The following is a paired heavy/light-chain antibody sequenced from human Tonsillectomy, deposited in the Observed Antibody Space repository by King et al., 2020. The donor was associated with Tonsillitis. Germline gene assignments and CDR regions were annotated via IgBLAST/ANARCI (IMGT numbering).Heavy chain of an antibody. CDR2: IYYSGST. D-gene: IGHD3-10*01. Sequence: QVQLQESGPGLVKPSETLSLTCTVSGGSIRSYYWSWIRQPLGKGLEWIGYIYYSGSTNYNPSLKSRVTISADTSKNQFSLKLSSVTAADTAVYYCAREITGVRRGNNWFDPWGQGTLVTVSS. V-gene: IGHV4-59*01. J-gene: IGHJ5*02. CDR3: AREITGVRRGNNWFDP. CDR1: GGSIRSYY.
Light chain of an antibody. J-gene: IGLJ3*02. CDR1: SSNIGNIY. V-gene: IGLV1-51*02. CDR2: ENN. CDR3: GTWDGSLSAWV. Sequence: QSVLTQPPSVSAAPGQKVTISCSGNSSNIGNIYVSWYQQLPGIAPKLLIYENNKRPSGIPDRFSGSKSGTSATLGITGLQTGDEADYYCGTWDGSLSAWVFGGGTKLTVL.